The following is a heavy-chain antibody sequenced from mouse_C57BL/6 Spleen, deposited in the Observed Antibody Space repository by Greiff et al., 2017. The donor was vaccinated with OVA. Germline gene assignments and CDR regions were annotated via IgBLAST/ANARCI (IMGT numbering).Heavy chain of an antibody. CDR1: GYSITSGYY. V-gene: IGHV3-6*01. J-gene: IGHJ1*03. CDR3: AREGDYYGNFDV. D-gene: IGHD1-1*01. Sequence: DVQLQESGPGLVKPSQSLSLTCSVTGYSITSGYYWNWIRQFPGNKLEWMGYISYDGSNNYNPSLKNRISITRDTSKNQFFLKLNSVTTEDTATYYCAREGDYYGNFDVWGTGTTVTVSS. CDR2: ISYDGSN.